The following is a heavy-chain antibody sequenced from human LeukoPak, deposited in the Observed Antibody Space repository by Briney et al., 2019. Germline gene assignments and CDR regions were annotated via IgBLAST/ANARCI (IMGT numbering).Heavy chain of an antibody. V-gene: IGHV1-8*01. CDR3: ARGPLVRLPSSFDP. CDR1: GYTFTSYD. J-gene: IGHJ5*02. CDR2: MNPNSGNT. Sequence: GASVKVSCKASGYTFTSYDINWVRQATGQGLDWMGWMNPNSGNTGSAQRFQGRVTITRDTSIGTAYMELSRLRSKDTAVYYCARGPLVRLPSSFDPWGQGTLVTVSS. D-gene: IGHD3-16*02.